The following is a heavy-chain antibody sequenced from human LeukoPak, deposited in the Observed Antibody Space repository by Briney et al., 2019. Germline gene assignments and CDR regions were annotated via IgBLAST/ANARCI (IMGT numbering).Heavy chain of an antibody. Sequence: GGSLRLSCAASGFTFNSYSMNWVRQAPGKGLEWVSSISSSSSSIYYADSVKGRFAISRDNAKNSLYLQMNSLRAEDTAVYYCARASGDIVETATMGSYWGQGTLVTVSS. CDR3: ARASGDIVETATMGSY. J-gene: IGHJ4*02. V-gene: IGHV3-21*01. CDR2: ISSSSSSI. D-gene: IGHD5-18*01. CDR1: GFTFNSYS.